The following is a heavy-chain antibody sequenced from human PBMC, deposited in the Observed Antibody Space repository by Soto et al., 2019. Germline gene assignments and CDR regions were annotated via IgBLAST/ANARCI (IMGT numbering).Heavy chain of an antibody. CDR2: ISYDGSNK. Sequence: QVQLVESGGGVVQPGRSLRLSCAASGFTFSRYGMHWVRQAPGKGLEWVAVISYDGSNKYYADSVKGRFTISRDNSKNTLYLQMNSLRAEDTAVFYCAKTLAYYYYYSMDVWGQGTTVTVSS. CDR3: AKTLAYYYYYSMDV. CDR1: GFTFSRYG. J-gene: IGHJ6*02. V-gene: IGHV3-30*18.